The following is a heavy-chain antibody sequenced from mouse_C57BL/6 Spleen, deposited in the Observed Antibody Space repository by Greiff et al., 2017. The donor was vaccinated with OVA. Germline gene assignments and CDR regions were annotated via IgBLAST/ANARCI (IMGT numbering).Heavy chain of an antibody. V-gene: IGHV1-82*01. CDR1: GYAFSSSW. D-gene: IGHD2-3*01. J-gene: IGHJ2*01. CDR2: IYPGDGDT. Sequence: QVQLQQSGPELVKPGASVKISCKASGYAFSSSWMNWVKQRPGKGLEWIGRIYPGDGDTNYNGKFKGKATLTADKSSSTAYMQLSSLTSEDSAVYFCASREVSYDYFDYWGQGTTLTVSS. CDR3: ASREVSYDYFDY.